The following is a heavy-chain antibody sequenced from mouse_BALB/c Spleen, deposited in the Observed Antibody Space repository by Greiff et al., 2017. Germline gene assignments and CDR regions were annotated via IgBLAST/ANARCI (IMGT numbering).Heavy chain of an antibody. J-gene: IGHJ1*01. Sequence: EVQLVESGGDLVKPGGSLKLSCAASGFTFSSYGMSWVRQTPDKRLEWVATISSGGSYTYYPDSVKGRFTISRDNAKNTLYLQMSSLKSEDTAMYYCARQEERIRRYFDVWGAGTTVTVSS. CDR3: ARQEERIRRYFDV. V-gene: IGHV5-6*01. CDR1: GFTFSSYG. CDR2: ISSGGSYT.